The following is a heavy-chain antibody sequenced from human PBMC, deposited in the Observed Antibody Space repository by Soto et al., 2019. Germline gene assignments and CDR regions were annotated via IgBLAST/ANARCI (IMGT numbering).Heavy chain of an antibody. CDR1: GGTFSSYA. J-gene: IGHJ4*02. Sequence: SVKVSCKASGGTFSSYAISWVRQAPGQGLEWMGGIIPIFGTANYAQKFQGRVTITADESTSTAYMELSSRRSEDTAVYYCARDYQSSGIAVAVVFDYWGQGSLDTGSS. V-gene: IGHV1-69*13. CDR3: ARDYQSSGIAVAVVFDY. CDR2: IIPIFGTA. D-gene: IGHD6-19*01.